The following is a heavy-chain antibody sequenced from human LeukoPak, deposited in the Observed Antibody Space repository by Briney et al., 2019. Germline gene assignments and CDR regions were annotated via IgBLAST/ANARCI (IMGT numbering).Heavy chain of an antibody. D-gene: IGHD3-9*01. V-gene: IGHV1-69*13. CDR3: ARSWDYYDILTGYPSGYYYGMDV. J-gene: IGHJ6*02. CDR2: IIPIFGTA. Sequence: SVKVSCKASGYTFTSYYMHWVRQAPGQGLEWMGGIIPIFGTANYAQKFQGRVTITADESTSTAYMELSSLRSEDTAVYYCARSWDYYDILTGYPSGYYYGMDVWGQGTTVTVSS. CDR1: GYTFTSYY.